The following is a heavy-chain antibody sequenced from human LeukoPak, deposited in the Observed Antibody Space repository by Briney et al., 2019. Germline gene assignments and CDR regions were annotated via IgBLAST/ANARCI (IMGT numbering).Heavy chain of an antibody. CDR3: ARSPGNWFDP. CDR1: GGSISSYY. CDR2: IYYSGST. J-gene: IGHJ5*02. V-gene: IGHV4-59*01. Sequence: SETLSLTCTVSGGSISSYYWIWIRQPPGKGLEGMGDIYYSGSTNYNPSLKSRVTISVAPSKNQFSLKLSSVTAADTAVYYCARSPGNWFDPWGEGNLVTASS.